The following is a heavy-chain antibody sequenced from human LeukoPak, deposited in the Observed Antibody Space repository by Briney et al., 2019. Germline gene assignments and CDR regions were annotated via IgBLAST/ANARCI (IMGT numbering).Heavy chain of an antibody. CDR1: GFTVSSNY. D-gene: IGHD4-17*01. V-gene: IGHV3-53*01. CDR3: AKDWTTVTTFDY. Sequence: PGGSLRLSCAASGFTVSSNYMSWVRQAPGKGLEWVSVIYSGGSTYYADSVKGRFTISRDNSKNTLYLQMNSLRAEDTAVYYCAKDWTTVTTFDYWGQGTLVTVSS. CDR2: IYSGGST. J-gene: IGHJ4*02.